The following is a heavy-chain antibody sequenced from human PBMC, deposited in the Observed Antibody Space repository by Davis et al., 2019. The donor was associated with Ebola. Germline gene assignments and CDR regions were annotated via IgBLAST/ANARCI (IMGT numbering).Heavy chain of an antibody. D-gene: IGHD3-10*01. V-gene: IGHV1-18*01. Sequence: ASVKVSCKASGYTFSSYAISWVRQAPGQGLEWMGWISAYNGDTHYAQKFQGRVTMTTDTSTSTAYMKLRSLRSDDTAVYYCARQWGITLGLDYWGQGTLVTVSS. J-gene: IGHJ4*02. CDR3: ARQWGITLGLDY. CDR1: GYTFSSYA. CDR2: ISAYNGDT.